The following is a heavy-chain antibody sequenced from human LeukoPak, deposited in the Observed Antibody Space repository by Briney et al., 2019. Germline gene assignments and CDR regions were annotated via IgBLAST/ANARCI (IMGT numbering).Heavy chain of an antibody. CDR3: AKDLVPSGSSQYFDY. CDR1: GFTFSSYE. V-gene: IGHV3-48*03. D-gene: IGHD1-26*01. J-gene: IGHJ4*02. CDR2: ISSSGSTK. Sequence: GGSLRLSCAASGFTFSSYEMNWVRQAPGKGLEWVSYISSSGSTKYYADSVKGRFTISRDNSKNTLYLQMNSLRAEDTAVYYCAKDLVPSGSSQYFDYWGQGTLVTVSS.